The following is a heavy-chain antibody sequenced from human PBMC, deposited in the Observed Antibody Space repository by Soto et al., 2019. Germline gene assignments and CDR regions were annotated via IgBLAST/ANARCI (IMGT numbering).Heavy chain of an antibody. CDR2: ISGSAGST. Sequence: EVQLLESGGGLVQPGGSLRLSCAASGFTFSSYAMSWVRQAPGKGLEWVSAISGSAGSTYYADSVKGRFTISRANSKNTLYLQMNGLRAEDTAVYYCAKDFLIVVAGTYFDYWGQGTLVTVSS. J-gene: IGHJ4*02. CDR3: AKDFLIVVAGTYFDY. D-gene: IGHD6-19*01. CDR1: GFTFSSYA. V-gene: IGHV3-23*01.